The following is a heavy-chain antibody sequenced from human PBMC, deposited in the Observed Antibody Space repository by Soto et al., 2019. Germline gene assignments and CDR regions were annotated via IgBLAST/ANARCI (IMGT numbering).Heavy chain of an antibody. J-gene: IGHJ6*02. Sequence: GASVKVSCKASGGTFSSYTISWVRQAPGQGLEWMGRIIPILGIANYAQKFQGRATITADKSTSTAYMELSSLRSEDTAVYYCARDAGIAAAGNPYYYGMDVWGQGTTVTVSS. CDR3: ARDAGIAAAGNPYYYGMDV. CDR2: IIPILGIA. V-gene: IGHV1-69*04. CDR1: GGTFSSYT. D-gene: IGHD6-13*01.